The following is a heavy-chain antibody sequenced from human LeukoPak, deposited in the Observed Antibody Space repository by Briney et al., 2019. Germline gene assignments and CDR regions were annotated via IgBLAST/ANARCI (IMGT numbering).Heavy chain of an antibody. CDR1: GGSISPYY. D-gene: IGHD3-16*02. J-gene: IGHJ3*02. CDR3: ARQPIVQRTYAFDI. CDR2: IYYDGST. V-gene: IGHV4-59*08. Sequence: SETLSLTCTVSGGSISPYYWSWIRQPPGKGLEWIGYIYYDGSTNYNPSLKSRVTISVDTSKNQFSLKLNSVTAADTAVYYCARQPIVQRTYAFDIWGQGTMVTVSS.